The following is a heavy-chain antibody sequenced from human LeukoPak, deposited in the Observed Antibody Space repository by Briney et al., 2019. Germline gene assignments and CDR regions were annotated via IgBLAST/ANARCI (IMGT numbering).Heavy chain of an antibody. Sequence: PSETLSLTCTISGGFISSTSYYWGWIRQPPGKGLEWLGSIYFSGRTYYNPSLKSRVTISVDTSKNQFSLNLSSVTAADTAVYYCARSANTIFSRGPDFDYWGQGTLVTVSS. CDR1: GGFISSTSYY. CDR3: ARSANTIFSRGPDFDY. J-gene: IGHJ4*02. V-gene: IGHV4-39*01. D-gene: IGHD3-3*01. CDR2: IYFSGRT.